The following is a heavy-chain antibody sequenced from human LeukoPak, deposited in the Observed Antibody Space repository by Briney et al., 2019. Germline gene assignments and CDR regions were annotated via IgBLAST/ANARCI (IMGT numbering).Heavy chain of an antibody. J-gene: IGHJ6*01. CDR2: ISAYNGNT. CDR3: ARAQGDFGWLLPFYYYYGMDV. V-gene: IGHV1-18*01. Sequence: APGRVSHTPSRYTFTTYGISWVRQAPGQGREWMGWISAYNGNTNCAQKLQGRVTMTTDTSTSTAYMELRSLRSDDTAVYYCARAQGDFGWLLPFYYYYGMDVWGEGATVTVSS. D-gene: IGHD3-9*01. CDR1: RYTFTTYG.